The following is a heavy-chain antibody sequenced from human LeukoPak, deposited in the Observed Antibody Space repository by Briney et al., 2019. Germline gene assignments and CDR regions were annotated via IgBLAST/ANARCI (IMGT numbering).Heavy chain of an antibody. V-gene: IGHV1-2*02. Sequence: ASVKVSCKASGYTFTGYCMHWVRQSPGQGLEWMGWINPNSGGTNYAQKFQGRVAMTRDTSISTAYMELSRLRSDDTAVYYCARGSNDILTGSITQRGAFDIWGQGTMVTVSS. CDR2: INPNSGGT. CDR3: ARGSNDILTGSITQRGAFDI. J-gene: IGHJ3*02. D-gene: IGHD3-9*01. CDR1: GYTFTGYC.